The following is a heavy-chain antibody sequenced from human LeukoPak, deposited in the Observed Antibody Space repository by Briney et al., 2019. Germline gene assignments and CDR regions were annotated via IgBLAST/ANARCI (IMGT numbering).Heavy chain of an antibody. Sequence: GSLRLSCAASGFTFSSYAMSWVRQAPGKGLEWVSAISGSGGSTYYADSVKGRFTISRDNSKNTLYLQMNNLRPDDTAIYYCARDSSVVRYFDWSDYFDYWGQGTVVTVSS. D-gene: IGHD3-9*01. CDR2: ISGSGGST. V-gene: IGHV3-23*01. CDR3: ARDSSVVRYFDWSDYFDY. J-gene: IGHJ4*02. CDR1: GFTFSSYA.